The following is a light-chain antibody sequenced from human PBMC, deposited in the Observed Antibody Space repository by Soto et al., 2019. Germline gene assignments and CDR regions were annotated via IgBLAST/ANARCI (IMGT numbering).Light chain of an antibody. CDR1: QSVSNNY. CDR3: QQYGSSGT. CDR2: GVS. J-gene: IGKJ1*01. V-gene: IGKV3-20*01. Sequence: ENVLTQSPGTLSLSPGERATLSCRSSQSVSNNYLAWYQQKPGQAPRLLIYGVSNRATGIPDRFSGSGSGTDFTLTISRLEPEDFAVYYCQQYGSSGTFGQGTKVDIK.